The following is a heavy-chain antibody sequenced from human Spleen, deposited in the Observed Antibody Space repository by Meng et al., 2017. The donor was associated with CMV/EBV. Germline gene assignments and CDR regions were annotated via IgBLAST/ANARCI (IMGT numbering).Heavy chain of an antibody. V-gene: IGHV4-39*07. CDR2: IYYSGST. CDR3: ARDIPGIAVASG. Sequence: SETLSLTCTVSGGSISSSSYYWGWIRQPPGKGLEWIGRIYYSGSTYYNPSLKSRVTISVDTSKNQFSLKLSSVTAADTAVYYCARDIPGIAVASGWGQGTLVTVSS. D-gene: IGHD6-19*01. J-gene: IGHJ4*02. CDR1: GGSISSSSYY.